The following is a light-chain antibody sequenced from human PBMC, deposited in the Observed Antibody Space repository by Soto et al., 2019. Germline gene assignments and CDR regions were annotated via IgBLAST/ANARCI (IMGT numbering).Light chain of an antibody. Sequence: QSALTQPASGSGYPGQSIAISCTGTSSDVGGYNSASWYQQHPGKAPRLLIYDVSNRPSGVSNRFSGSKSGNTASLTISGLQAEDEADYYCSSYSTGGSYVFGTGTKVTVL. CDR1: SSDVGGYNS. J-gene: IGLJ1*01. CDR3: SSYSTGGSYV. V-gene: IGLV2-14*03. CDR2: DVS.